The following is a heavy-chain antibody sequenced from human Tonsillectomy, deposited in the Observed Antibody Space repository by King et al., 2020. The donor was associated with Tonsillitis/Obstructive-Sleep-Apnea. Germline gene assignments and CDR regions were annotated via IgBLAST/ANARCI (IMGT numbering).Heavy chain of an antibody. V-gene: IGHV5-51*01. J-gene: IGHJ4*02. Sequence: QLVQSGAEVRKPGESLKISCKGSGYSFTSYWIGWVRQMPGKGLEWMGIIYPGDSDTRYSPFFPGQVTISADKSISTAYLQWSSLKASDTAMYYCARLGIAAAQTYYFDYWGQGTLVTVSS. CDR1: GYSFTSYW. D-gene: IGHD6-13*01. CDR3: ARLGIAAAQTYYFDY. CDR2: IYPGDSDT.